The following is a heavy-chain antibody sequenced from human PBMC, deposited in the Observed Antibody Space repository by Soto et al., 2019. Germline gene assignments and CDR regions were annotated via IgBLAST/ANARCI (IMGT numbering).Heavy chain of an antibody. D-gene: IGHD3-3*01. J-gene: IGHJ4*02. V-gene: IGHV2-5*02. Sequence: SGPTLENPTQTLTLTCTFSGFSLNTGGEGVVWIRQPPAKAPEWPAVIYLDDDKSYSPSLKSRLTILKDTSNNQLVLLMTNIEPVDTATYYCAHRMGKYNFWNGGYFDVWGEGMPVTVSS. CDR3: AHRMGKYNFWNGGYFDV. CDR1: GFSLNTGGEG. CDR2: IYLDDDK.